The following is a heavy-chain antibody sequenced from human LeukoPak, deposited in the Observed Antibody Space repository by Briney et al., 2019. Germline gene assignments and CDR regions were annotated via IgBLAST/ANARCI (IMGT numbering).Heavy chain of an antibody. Sequence: SETLSLTCAVYGGSFSGHYWSWIRQPPGKGLEWIGEINHSGSTNYNPSLKSRVTISVDTSKNQFSLKLSSVTAADTAVYYCASAEAYYDFWSGYSDWFDPWGQGTLVTVSS. V-gene: IGHV4-34*01. D-gene: IGHD3-3*01. J-gene: IGHJ5*02. CDR2: INHSGST. CDR3: ASAEAYYDFWSGYSDWFDP. CDR1: GGSFSGHY.